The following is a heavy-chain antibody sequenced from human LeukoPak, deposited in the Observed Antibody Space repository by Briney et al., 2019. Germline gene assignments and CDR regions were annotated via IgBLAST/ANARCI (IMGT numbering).Heavy chain of an antibody. Sequence: SQTLSLTCAISEDSVSSNSAAWNWIRQSPSRGLEWLGRTYYRSKWYDDYAVFVKSRITINPDTSKNQFSLQLNSVTPEDTAVYFCARDRGYSDGLDYWGQGTLVTVSS. J-gene: IGHJ4*02. V-gene: IGHV6-1*01. CDR3: ARDRGYSDGLDY. D-gene: IGHD5-12*01. CDR2: TYYRSKWYD. CDR1: EDSVSSNSAA.